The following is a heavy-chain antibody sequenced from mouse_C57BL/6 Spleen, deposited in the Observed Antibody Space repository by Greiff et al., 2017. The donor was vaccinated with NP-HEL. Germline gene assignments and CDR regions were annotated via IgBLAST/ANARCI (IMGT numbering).Heavy chain of an antibody. CDR2: ISDGGSYT. CDR3: ERDITTVAVFDY. D-gene: IGHD1-1*01. J-gene: IGHJ2*01. CDR1: GFTFSSYA. V-gene: IGHV5-4*01. Sequence: EVQVVESGGGLVKPGGSLKLSCAASGFTFSSYAMSWVRQTPEKRLEWVATISDGGSYTYYPDNVKGRFTISRDNAKNNLYLQMMHLKSEDAAMYYCERDITTVAVFDYWGQGTTLTVSS.